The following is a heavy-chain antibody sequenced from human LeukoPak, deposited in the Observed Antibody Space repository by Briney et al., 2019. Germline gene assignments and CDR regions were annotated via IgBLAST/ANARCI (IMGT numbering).Heavy chain of an antibody. Sequence: PGGSLRLSCAASGLTFSSFWMSWVRQAPGKGLEWVANIKQDGSEKYYVDSVKGRFTISRDNAKNSLYLQMNSLRAEDTAVYYCARDLTRYYDSSGYYPWGRGTLVTVSS. CDR1: GLTFSSFW. D-gene: IGHD3-22*01. CDR3: ARDLTRYYDSSGYYP. CDR2: IKQDGSEK. V-gene: IGHV3-7*01. J-gene: IGHJ5*02.